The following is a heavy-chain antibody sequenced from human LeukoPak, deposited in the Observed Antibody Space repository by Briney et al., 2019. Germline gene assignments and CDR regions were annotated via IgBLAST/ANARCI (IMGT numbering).Heavy chain of an antibody. CDR3: ARGPGYYGSGRPFDY. CDR1: GGSFSGYY. V-gene: IGHV4-34*01. J-gene: IGHJ4*02. D-gene: IGHD3-10*01. Sequence: SETLSLTCAVYGGSFSGYYWSWIRQPPGKGLEWIGEINHSGSTNCNPSLKSRVTISVNTSKNQFSLKLSSVTAADTAVYYCARGPGYYGSGRPFDYWGQGTLVTVSS. CDR2: INHSGST.